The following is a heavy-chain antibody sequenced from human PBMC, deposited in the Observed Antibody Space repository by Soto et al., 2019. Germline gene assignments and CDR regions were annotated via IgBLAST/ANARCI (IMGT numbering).Heavy chain of an antibody. J-gene: IGHJ4*02. Sequence: EVQVLDSGGGWVQPGGSLRLSCAASGFTFSTYHMSWVRQAPGKGLEGVSIISGSGGNTDYAYSVKGRFTMSRDNSKNTVYLQMTSMRAEDTAVYYCAKVPLKYFRSYFDYWGQGTLVTVSS. CDR1: GFTFSTYH. V-gene: IGHV3-23*01. CDR2: ISGSGGNT. D-gene: IGHD3-3*01. CDR3: AKVPLKYFRSYFDY.